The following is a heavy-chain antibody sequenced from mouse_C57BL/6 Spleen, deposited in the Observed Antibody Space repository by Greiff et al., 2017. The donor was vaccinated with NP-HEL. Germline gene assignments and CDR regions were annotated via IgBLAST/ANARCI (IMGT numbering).Heavy chain of an antibody. Sequence: VQLQQSGAELVRPGASVKLSCTASGFNIKDDYMHWVKQRPEQGLEWIGWIDPENGDTEYASKFQGKATITADTSSNTAYLQLSSLTSEDTAVYYCTTAGEDSSGYVPAWFAYWGQGTLVTVSA. D-gene: IGHD3-2*02. V-gene: IGHV14-4*01. CDR3: TTAGEDSSGYVPAWFAY. CDR2: IDPENGDT. J-gene: IGHJ3*01. CDR1: GFNIKDDY.